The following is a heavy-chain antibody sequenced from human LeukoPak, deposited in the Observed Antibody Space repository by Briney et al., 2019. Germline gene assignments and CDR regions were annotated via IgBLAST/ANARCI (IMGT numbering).Heavy chain of an antibody. CDR3: AKVTMVRGVTLSFDY. CDR2: ISGSGGST. J-gene: IGHJ4*02. Sequence: GGSLRLSCAASGFTFSSYAMSWVRQAPGKGLEWVSAISGSGGSTYYADSVKGRFTISRDNSKNTLYLQMNSLRAEDTAVYYCAKVTMVRGVTLSFDYWGQGTLVTVSS. D-gene: IGHD3-10*01. CDR1: GFTFSSYA. V-gene: IGHV3-23*01.